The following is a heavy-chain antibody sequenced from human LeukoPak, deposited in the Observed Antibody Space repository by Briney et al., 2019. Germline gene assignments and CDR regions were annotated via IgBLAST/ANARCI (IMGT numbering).Heavy chain of an antibody. CDR1: GGTFSSYA. CDR2: IIPIFGTA. V-gene: IGHV1-69*13. CDR3: ATYYDILTGPFDY. J-gene: IGHJ4*02. Sequence: SVKVSCKASGGTFSSYAISWVRQAPGQGLEWMGGIIPIFGTANYAQEFQGRVTITADESTSTAYMELSSLRSEDTAVYYCATYYDILTGPFDYWGQGTLVTVSS. D-gene: IGHD3-9*01.